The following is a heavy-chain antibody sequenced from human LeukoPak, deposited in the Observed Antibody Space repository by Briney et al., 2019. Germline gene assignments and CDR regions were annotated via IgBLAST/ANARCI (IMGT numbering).Heavy chain of an antibody. J-gene: IGHJ3*02. Sequence: GGSLRLSCAASGFTFSSYAMHWVRQAPGKGLEWVAVISYDGSSKYYADSVKGRFTISRDNSKNTLYLQMNSLRAEDTAVYYCARARSSYGYGDAFDIWGQGTMVTVSS. CDR2: ISYDGSSK. V-gene: IGHV3-30*04. CDR1: GFTFSSYA. CDR3: ARARSSYGYGDAFDI. D-gene: IGHD5-18*01.